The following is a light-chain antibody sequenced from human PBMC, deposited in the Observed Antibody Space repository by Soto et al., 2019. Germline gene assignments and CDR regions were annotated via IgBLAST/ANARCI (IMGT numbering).Light chain of an antibody. CDR2: DVS. V-gene: IGLV2-14*01. CDR3: SSYTSSSTPPVV. J-gene: IGLJ2*01. Sequence: QSALTQPASVSGSPGQSITISCTGTSSDVGGYNYVSWYQQHPGKAPKLMIYDVSNRPSGVSNRFSGSKSGNTASLTISGLQPQDEADDYCSSYTSSSTPPVVFGGGTKLTVL. CDR1: SSDVGGYNY.